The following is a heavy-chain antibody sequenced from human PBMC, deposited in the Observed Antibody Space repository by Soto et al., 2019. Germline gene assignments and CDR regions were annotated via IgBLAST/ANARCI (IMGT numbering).Heavy chain of an antibody. V-gene: IGHV4-4*02. CDR3: ARSGYSYGADAFDI. CDR1: GGSISSSNW. J-gene: IGHJ3*02. Sequence: SETLSLTCAVSGGSISSSNWWSWVRQPPGKGLEWIGEIYHSGSTNYNPSLKSRVTISVDKSKNQFSLKLSSVTAADTAVYYCARSGYSYGADAFDIWGQGTMVTVSS. D-gene: IGHD5-18*01. CDR2: IYHSGST.